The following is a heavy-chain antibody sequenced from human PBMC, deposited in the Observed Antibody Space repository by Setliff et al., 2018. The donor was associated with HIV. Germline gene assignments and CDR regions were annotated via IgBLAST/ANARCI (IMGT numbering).Heavy chain of an antibody. Sequence: SETLSLTCAVYGGSFSDYYWSWIRQPPGKGLEWIGEIYQSGSTIYNPSLKSRVTISVDTSKNQFSLKLSSVTAADTVVYYCARRPYYFDSWGQGTLVTVSS. CDR1: GGSFSDYY. D-gene: IGHD6-6*01. CDR2: IYQSGST. J-gene: IGHJ4*02. V-gene: IGHV4-34*01. CDR3: ARRPYYFDS.